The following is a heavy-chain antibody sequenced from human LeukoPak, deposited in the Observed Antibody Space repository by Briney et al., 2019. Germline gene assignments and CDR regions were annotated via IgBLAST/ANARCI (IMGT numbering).Heavy chain of an antibody. CDR3: ARDLDWILFDY. CDR1: GFPFSTYW. Sequence: GGPLRLPCAASGFPFSTYWMHWVRHPPGKGRVWVSRIRPEGTTTAYADSVKGRFTISRDNAKNTLFLQMNSLSAEDTAVYYCARDLDWILFDYWGQGTLVTVSS. CDR2: IRPEGTTT. V-gene: IGHV3-74*03. J-gene: IGHJ4*02. D-gene: IGHD3-9*01.